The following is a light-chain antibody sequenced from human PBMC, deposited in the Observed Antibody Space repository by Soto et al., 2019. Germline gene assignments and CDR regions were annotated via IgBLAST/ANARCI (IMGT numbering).Light chain of an antibody. CDR1: QTISSW. CDR3: QHYNSYSEA. Sequence: DIQMTQSPSTLSGSVGDRVTITCRASQTISSWLAWYQQKPGKAPKLLIYKASTLKSVVPSRFSGSGSGTEFTLTIRSLQPDDFAPYYCQHYNSYSEAFGQGTKVDIK. J-gene: IGKJ1*01. CDR2: KAS. V-gene: IGKV1-5*03.